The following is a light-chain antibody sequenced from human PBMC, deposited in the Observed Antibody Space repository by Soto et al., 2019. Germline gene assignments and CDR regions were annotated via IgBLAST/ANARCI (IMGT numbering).Light chain of an antibody. J-gene: IGLJ2*01. Sequence: QLVLTQPPSASASLGASVTLTCTLSSGYSNYKVDWYQQRPGKGPRFVMRVGTGGIVGSKGDGIPDRFSVLGSGLNRYLTIKNIQEEDESDYHCGADHGSGSNCPPVVFGGGTKLTVL. V-gene: IGLV9-49*01. CDR1: SGYSNYK. CDR3: GADHGSGSNCPPVV. CDR2: VGTGGIVG.